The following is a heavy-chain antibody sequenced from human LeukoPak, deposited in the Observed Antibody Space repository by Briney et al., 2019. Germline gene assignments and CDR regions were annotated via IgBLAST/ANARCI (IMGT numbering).Heavy chain of an antibody. J-gene: IGHJ3*02. V-gene: IGHV4-59*01. Sequence: NSSETLSLTCTVSGDSISSYYWSWIRQPPGKGLEWIGYIYYSGSTNYNPSLKSRVTISVDTSKNQFSLKLSSVTAADTAVYYCARAWFGELLYAFDIWGQGTMVTVSS. CDR3: ARAWFGELLYAFDI. D-gene: IGHD3-10*01. CDR2: IYYSGST. CDR1: GDSISSYY.